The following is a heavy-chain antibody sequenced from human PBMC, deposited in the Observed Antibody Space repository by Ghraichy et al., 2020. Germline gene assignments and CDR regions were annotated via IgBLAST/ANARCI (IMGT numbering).Heavy chain of an antibody. J-gene: IGHJ4*02. D-gene: IGHD3-3*01. CDR3: AKGWSGFDS. CDR1: GFTFSRYP. Sequence: GGSLRLSCAASGFTFSRYPMSWVRQTPEKGLEWVSGISGSAGATFYADSVKGRFTISRDNSKSSLDLQMNNVRAEDTAVYYCAKGWSGFDSWGQGILVTVSS. CDR2: ISGSAGAT. V-gene: IGHV3-23*01.